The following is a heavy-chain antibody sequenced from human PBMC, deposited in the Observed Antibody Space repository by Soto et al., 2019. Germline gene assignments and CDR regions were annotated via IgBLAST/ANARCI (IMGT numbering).Heavy chain of an antibody. CDR2: IYYSGST. CDR1: GGSISSSGYY. CDR3: ARGYDWFDP. Sequence: SETLSLSCTVSGGSISSSGYYLSWIRQPPGKGLEWIGYIYYSGSTNYNPSLKSRVTIALDTSKNQFSLKVSSVPAADTAVYYCARGYDWFDPWGQGTLVTVSS. D-gene: IGHD5-12*01. V-gene: IGHV4-61*08. J-gene: IGHJ5*02.